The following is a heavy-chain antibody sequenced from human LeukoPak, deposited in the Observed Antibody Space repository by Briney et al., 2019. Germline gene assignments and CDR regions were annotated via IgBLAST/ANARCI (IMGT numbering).Heavy chain of an antibody. V-gene: IGHV1-46*01. CDR3: ARLGAYQRSFDY. Sequence: ASVKVSCKASGYAFTNYFMHWVRQAPGQGLEWMGIINPSGGSTTYAQKFQGRVTMTRDTSTNTVYMELSSLTSEDTAVYYCARLGAYQRSFDYWGQGTLVTVSS. J-gene: IGHJ4*02. CDR2: INPSGGST. D-gene: IGHD2-2*01. CDR1: GYAFTNYF.